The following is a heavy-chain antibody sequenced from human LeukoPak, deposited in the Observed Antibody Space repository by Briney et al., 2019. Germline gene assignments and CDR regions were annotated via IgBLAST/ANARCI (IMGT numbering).Heavy chain of an antibody. CDR1: GGSISSYY. V-gene: IGHV4-59*01. Sequence: SETLSLTYTVSGGSISSYYWSWIRQPPGKGLEWVGYIYYSGSTNYNPSLKSRVTISVDTSKNQFSLKLSSVTAADTAVYYCAREGWDYGDYVAFDIWGQGTMVTVSS. J-gene: IGHJ3*02. CDR2: IYYSGST. CDR3: AREGWDYGDYVAFDI. D-gene: IGHD4-17*01.